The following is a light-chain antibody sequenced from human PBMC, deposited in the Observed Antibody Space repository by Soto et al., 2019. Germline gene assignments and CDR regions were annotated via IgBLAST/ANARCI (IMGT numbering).Light chain of an antibody. V-gene: IGLV2-14*01. CDR2: DVS. J-gene: IGLJ2*01. CDR1: SSDVGGYNF. CDR3: SSYTSSVTVV. Sequence: QSALTQPASVSGSPGQSITISCTGTSSDVGGYNFVSWYQQHPGKAPKLMIYDVSNRPSGVSNRFSGSKSGNTASLTISGLQAEDEADYYCSSYTSSVTVVFGGGTKVTVL.